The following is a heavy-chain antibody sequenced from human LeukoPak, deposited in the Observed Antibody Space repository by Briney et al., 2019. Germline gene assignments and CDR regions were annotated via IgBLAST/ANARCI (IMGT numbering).Heavy chain of an antibody. D-gene: IGHD3-22*01. V-gene: IGHV3-53*01. CDR2: IYSGGST. CDR1: GFPVSSNY. CDR3: AREGVGRDGDYYDSSGRLDY. Sequence: GSLRLSFTASGFPVSSNYMSWVRQAPGKGLEWVSVIYSGGSTYYADSVKGRFTISRDNSKNTLYLQMNSLRAEDTAVYYCAREGVGRDGDYYDSSGRLDYWGQGTLVTVSS. J-gene: IGHJ4*02.